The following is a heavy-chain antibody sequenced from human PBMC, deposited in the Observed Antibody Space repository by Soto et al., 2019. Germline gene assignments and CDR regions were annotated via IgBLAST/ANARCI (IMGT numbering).Heavy chain of an antibody. CDR1: GFTFSSFG. J-gene: IGHJ4*02. CDR2: MSNDGSYK. Sequence: PGGSLRLSCAASGFTFSSFGMHWVRQAPGKGLEWVAVMSNDGSYKYYGNSVKGRFTISRDNSKNRLYLQMNSLRAEDTALYYCAKASWRGYSSAVDHWGQGTL. V-gene: IGHV3-30*18. D-gene: IGHD3-3*01. CDR3: AKASWRGYSSAVDH.